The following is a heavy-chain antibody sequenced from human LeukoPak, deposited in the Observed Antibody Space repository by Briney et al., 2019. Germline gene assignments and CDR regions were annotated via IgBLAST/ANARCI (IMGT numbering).Heavy chain of an antibody. V-gene: IGHV1-69*01. CDR1: GGTFSSYA. J-gene: IGHJ4*02. CDR3: ARDRVAVAGNLDY. CDR2: IIPIFGTA. D-gene: IGHD6-19*01. Sequence: SVKVSCKACGGTFSSYAISWVRQAPGQGLEWMGEIIPIFGTANYAQKFQGRVTITADESTSTAYMELSSLRSEDTAVYYCARDRVAVAGNLDYWGQGTLVTVSS.